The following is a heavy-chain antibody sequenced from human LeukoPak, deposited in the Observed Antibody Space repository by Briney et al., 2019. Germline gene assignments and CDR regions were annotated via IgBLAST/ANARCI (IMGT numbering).Heavy chain of an antibody. CDR3: SQITMISDY. CDR2: ISNSGKTI. CDR1: GFTFSSDS. Sequence: GGSLRLSCAASGFTFSSDSMNWVRQAPGKGLEWVSYISNSGKTIYYADSVKGRFTISRDNAKNSLYLQMNSLRAEDTAVYYCSQITMISDYWGQGTLVTVSS. D-gene: IGHD3-22*01. J-gene: IGHJ4*02. V-gene: IGHV3-48*04.